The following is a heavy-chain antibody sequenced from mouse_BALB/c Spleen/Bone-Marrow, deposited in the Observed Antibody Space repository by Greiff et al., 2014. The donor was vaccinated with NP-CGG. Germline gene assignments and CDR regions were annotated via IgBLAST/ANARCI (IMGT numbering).Heavy chain of an antibody. V-gene: IGHV5-9-3*01. D-gene: IGHD1-1*01. Sequence: EVQGVESGGGLVKPGGSLKLSCAASGFTFGSYAMSWVRQTPEKRLEWVATISSGGSYAYYADSGKGRLTISRDNAKNTLYLQMSSLRSEDTAMYYCARSLYDYDAMDYWGQGTSVTVSS. CDR2: ISSGGSYA. CDR1: GFTFGSYA. CDR3: ARSLYDYDAMDY. J-gene: IGHJ4*01.